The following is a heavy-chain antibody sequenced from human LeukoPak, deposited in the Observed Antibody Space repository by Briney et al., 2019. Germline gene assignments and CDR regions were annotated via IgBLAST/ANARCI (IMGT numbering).Heavy chain of an antibody. J-gene: IGHJ4*02. D-gene: IGHD3-22*01. V-gene: IGHV3-23*01. CDR3: AKDLWADYYDSSGYWGSGGKYYFDY. CDR2: ISGSGGST. CDR1: GFTFSSYG. Sequence: RAGGSLRLSCAASGFTFSSYGMSWVRQAPGKGLEWVSAISGSGGSTYYADSVKGRFTISRDNSKDTLHLQMNSLRAEDTAVYYCAKDLWADYYDSSGYWGSGGKYYFDYWGQGTLVTVSS.